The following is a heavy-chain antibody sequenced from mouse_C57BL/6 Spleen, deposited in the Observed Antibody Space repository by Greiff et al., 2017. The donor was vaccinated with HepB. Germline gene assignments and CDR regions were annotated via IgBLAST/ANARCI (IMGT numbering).Heavy chain of an antibody. D-gene: IGHD2-4*01. CDR3: SRFLCDDYATYYFDY. Sequence: VQLQQSGAELARPGASVKLSCKASGYTFTSYGISWVKQRTGQGLEWIGEIYPRSGNTYYTEKFQGKATLTADKSSNTADMAPRSLTSDDSAVYFCSRFLCDDYATYYFDYWGQGTTLTVSS. J-gene: IGHJ2*01. V-gene: IGHV1-81*01. CDR2: IYPRSGNT. CDR1: GYTFTSYG.